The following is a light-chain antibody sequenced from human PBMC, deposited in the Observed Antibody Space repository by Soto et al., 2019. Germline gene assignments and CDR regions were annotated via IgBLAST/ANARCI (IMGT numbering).Light chain of an antibody. CDR3: SSYTGTSAPYV. V-gene: IGLV2-14*02. Sequence: QSALTQPASVSGSPGQSITISCTGTRSDVGNYDLVSWYQHHPGKAPLLIIYDVTNRPSGVSSRFSGSKSGNTASLTISGLQAEDEADYYCSSYTGTSAPYVLGTGTKLTVL. CDR1: RSDVGNYDL. CDR2: DVT. J-gene: IGLJ1*01.